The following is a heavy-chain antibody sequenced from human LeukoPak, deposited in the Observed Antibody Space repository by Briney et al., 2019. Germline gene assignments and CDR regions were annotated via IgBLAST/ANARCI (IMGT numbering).Heavy chain of an antibody. CDR2: IYTSGST. D-gene: IGHD3-10*01. V-gene: IGHV4-59*10. J-gene: IGHJ4*02. Sequence: SETLSLTCAVYGGSFSGYYWSWIRQPAGKGLEWIGRIYTSGSTNYNPSLKSRVTMSVDTSKNQFSLKLSSVTAADTALYYCASLSMVRGVIIDYWGQGTLVTVSS. CDR3: ASLSMVRGVIIDY. CDR1: GGSFSGYY.